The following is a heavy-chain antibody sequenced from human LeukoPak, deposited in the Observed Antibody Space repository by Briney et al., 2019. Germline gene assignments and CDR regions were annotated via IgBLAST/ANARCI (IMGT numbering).Heavy chain of an antibody. D-gene: IGHD6-19*01. CDR2: INPSGGST. CDR3: ARDLRQWQNGAHWFDP. CDR1: GYTFTSYY. Sequence: GASVKVSCKASGYTFTSYYMHWVRQAPGQGLEWMGIINPSGGSTSFAQKFQGRVTMTTDTSTSTAYMELRSLRSDDTAVYYCARDLRQWQNGAHWFDPWGQGTLVTVSS. J-gene: IGHJ5*02. V-gene: IGHV1-46*01.